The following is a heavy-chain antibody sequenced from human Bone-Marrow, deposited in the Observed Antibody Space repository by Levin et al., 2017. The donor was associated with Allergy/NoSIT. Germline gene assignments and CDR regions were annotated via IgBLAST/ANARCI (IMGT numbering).Heavy chain of an antibody. D-gene: IGHD1-7*01. CDR2: MSGSGGRT. V-gene: IGHV3-23*01. Sequence: SCAASGFTFSRYAMAWVRQAPGQGLEWVSGMSGSGGRTVYADSVTGRFTISRDNSKNIMYLQMNSLRVEDTALYYCAREDNWNYDYWGQGTLVTVSS. CDR1: GFTFSRYA. CDR3: AREDNWNYDY. J-gene: IGHJ4*02.